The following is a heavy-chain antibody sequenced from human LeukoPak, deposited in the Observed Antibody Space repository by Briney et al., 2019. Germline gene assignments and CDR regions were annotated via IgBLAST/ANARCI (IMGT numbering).Heavy chain of an antibody. J-gene: IGHJ5*02. V-gene: IGHV4-4*07. D-gene: IGHD1-7*01. CDR3: AGDRLELGGHWFDP. CDR1: GGPISFYY. CDR2: LYTAGST. Sequence: PSETLSLTCSISGGPISFYYYNWIRLPAGQALEWIGRLYTAGSTTDHTFYNPSLGSRATMSIDTSRSQVSLKLSSVTAADTAVYYCAGDRLELGGHWFDPWGQGTLVTVSS.